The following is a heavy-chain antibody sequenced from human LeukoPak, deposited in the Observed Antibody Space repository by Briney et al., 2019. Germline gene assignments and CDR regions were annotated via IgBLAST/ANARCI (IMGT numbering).Heavy chain of an antibody. CDR2: IYYSGST. CDR1: GGSISSSSYY. D-gene: IGHD3-22*01. J-gene: IGHJ4*02. CDR3: ARDPSGYFNY. V-gene: IGHV4-39*07. Sequence: SETLSLTCTVSGGSISSSSYYWGWIRQPPGKGLEWIGSIYYSGSTYYNPSLKSRVSMSVDTSKNQFSLKLSSVTAADTAVYYCARDPSGYFNYWGQGTLATVSS.